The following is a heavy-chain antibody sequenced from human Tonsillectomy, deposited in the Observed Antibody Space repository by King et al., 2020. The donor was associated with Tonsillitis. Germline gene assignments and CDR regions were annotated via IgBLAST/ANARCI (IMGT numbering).Heavy chain of an antibody. D-gene: IGHD1-26*01. CDR3: ARHIVGTTGAWD. Sequence: VQLVESGGGLVQPGGSLKLSCAASGFTFSDSVMHWVRQASGKGLEWVGRIREKANNYVAAYAASVKGRFTISRDDSKNTAYLQMNSLKTVDTAVYYCARHIVGTTGAWDWGQGTLVTVSS. V-gene: IGHV3-73*02. J-gene: IGHJ4*02. CDR2: IREKANNYVA. CDR1: GFTFSDSV.